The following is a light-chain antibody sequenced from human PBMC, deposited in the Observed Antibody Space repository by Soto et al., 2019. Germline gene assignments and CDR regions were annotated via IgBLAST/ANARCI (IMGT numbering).Light chain of an antibody. V-gene: IGKV1-9*01. Sequence: DIQLTQSPSFLSASVGDRVTITCRASQGISSYLAWYQQKPGKAPKLLIYAASTLQSGVPSRFSGSGSGTEFTLTISSLQPEDFATYSCQQLIRFGPGTKVDIK. CDR1: QGISSY. CDR2: AAS. CDR3: QQLIR. J-gene: IGKJ3*01.